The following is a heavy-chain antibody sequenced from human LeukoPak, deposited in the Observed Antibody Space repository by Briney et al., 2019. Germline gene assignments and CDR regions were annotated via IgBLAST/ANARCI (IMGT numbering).Heavy chain of an antibody. CDR2: ISAYNGNT. CDR3: ASRVSIVGAKTFDY. V-gene: IGHV1-18*01. CDR1: GYTFTSYG. D-gene: IGHD1-26*01. J-gene: IGHJ4*02. Sequence: ASVKVSCKASGYTFTSYGISWVRQAPGQGLEWMGWISAYNGNTNYAQKLQGRVTMATDKSTSTAYMELSSLRSEDTAVYYCASRVSIVGAKTFDYWGQGTLVTVSS.